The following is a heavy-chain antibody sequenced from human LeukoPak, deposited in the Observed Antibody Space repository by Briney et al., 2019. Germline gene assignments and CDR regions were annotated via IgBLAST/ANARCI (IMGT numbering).Heavy chain of an antibody. Sequence: GGSLRLSCAASGFTFSIYAMSWVRQAPGKGLEWVSAISGSGGTAYYADSEKGRFTISRDNSKNTLYLQMNSLRVEDTAMYYCAKGGSPHSYSFDSWGQGTLVTVSS. V-gene: IGHV3-23*01. CDR1: GFTFSIYA. CDR3: AKGGSPHSYSFDS. CDR2: ISGSGGTA. J-gene: IGHJ4*02.